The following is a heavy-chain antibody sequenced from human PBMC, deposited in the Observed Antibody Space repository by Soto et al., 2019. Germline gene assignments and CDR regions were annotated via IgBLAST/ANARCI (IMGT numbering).Heavy chain of an antibody. Sequence: PGESLKISCKGSGYSFTSYWIGWVRQMPGKGLEWMGIIYPGDSDTRYSPSFQGQVTISADKSISTAYLQWSSLKASDTAMYYCARHVGYGDYPSPLYYYYYGMDVWGQGTTVTVS. J-gene: IGHJ6*02. D-gene: IGHD4-17*01. CDR2: IYPGDSDT. CDR3: ARHVGYGDYPSPLYYYYYGMDV. V-gene: IGHV5-51*01. CDR1: GYSFTSYW.